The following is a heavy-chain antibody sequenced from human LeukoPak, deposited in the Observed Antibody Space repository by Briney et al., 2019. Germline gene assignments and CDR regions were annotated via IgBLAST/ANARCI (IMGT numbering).Heavy chain of an antibody. CDR3: ARHWGGSGGILPPYFDY. CDR2: MNAKSGHT. CDR1: GYTFTSYH. V-gene: IGHV1-8*01. Sequence: ASVKVSCKASGYTFTSYHIDWVRQAPGQGPEWMGWMNAKSGHTGYAQNLEGRVTMTRDTSTNTAYMELRGLRSEDTAVYFCARHWGGSGGILPPYFDYWGQGTLVTVSS. J-gene: IGHJ4*02. D-gene: IGHD4-23*01.